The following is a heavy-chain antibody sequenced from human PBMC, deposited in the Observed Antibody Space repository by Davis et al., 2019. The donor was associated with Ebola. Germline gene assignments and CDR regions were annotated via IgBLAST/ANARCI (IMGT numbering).Heavy chain of an antibody. D-gene: IGHD5-24*01. CDR2: ISYYGRNK. Sequence: PGGSLRLSCAASGFTFSSYGMHWVRQAPGKGLEWVAVISYYGRNKYYADSVKGRFTISRDNSKNTLYLQMNSLRAEDTAVYYCAKDRDGYNHYFDYWGQGTLVTVSS. J-gene: IGHJ4*02. CDR1: GFTFSSYG. CDR3: AKDRDGYNHYFDY. V-gene: IGHV3-30*18.